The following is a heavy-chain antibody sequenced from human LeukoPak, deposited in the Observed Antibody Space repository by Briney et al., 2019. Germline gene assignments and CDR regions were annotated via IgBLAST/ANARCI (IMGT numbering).Heavy chain of an antibody. D-gene: IGHD3/OR15-3a*01. CDR3: ARQTGSGLFILP. CDR1: GGSISSYY. V-gene: IGHV4-59*08. J-gene: IGHJ4*02. CDR2: IYYSGST. Sequence: SETLSLTCTVSGGSISSYYWSWIRQPPGKGLEWIGYIYYSGSTNYNPSLKSRVTISVDTSKNQFSLRLTSVTAADTAVYYCARQTGSGLFILPGGQGTLVTVSS.